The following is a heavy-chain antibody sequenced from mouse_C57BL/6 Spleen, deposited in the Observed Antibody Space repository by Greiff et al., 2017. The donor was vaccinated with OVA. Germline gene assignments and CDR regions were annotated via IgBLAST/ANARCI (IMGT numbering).Heavy chain of an antibody. CDR3: ARGYYYGSSSFAY. J-gene: IGHJ3*01. Sequence: VQLQQSGAELAKPGASVKLSCKASGYTFTSYWMHWVKQRPGQGLEWIGYINPSSGYTKYNQKFKDKATLTADKSSITAYMQLSSLTYEDSEVYYCARGYYYGSSSFAYWGQGTLVTVSA. CDR2: INPSSGYT. D-gene: IGHD1-1*01. V-gene: IGHV1-7*01. CDR1: GYTFTSYW.